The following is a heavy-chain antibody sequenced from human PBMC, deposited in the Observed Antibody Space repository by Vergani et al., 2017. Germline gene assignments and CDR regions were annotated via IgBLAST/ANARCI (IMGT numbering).Heavy chain of an antibody. V-gene: IGHV3-7*03. D-gene: IGHD6-13*01. CDR2: IKQDGSEK. J-gene: IGHJ6*02. Sequence: EVQLVESGGGLVQPGGSLRLSCAASGFTFSSYWMSWVRQAPGKGLEWVANIKQDGSEKYYVDSVKGRFTISRDNAKNSLYLQMNSLRAEDTAVYYCAQVGYSSSWYFGDYYYGMDVWGQGTTVTVSS. CDR1: GFTFSSYW. CDR3: AQVGYSSSWYFGDYYYGMDV.